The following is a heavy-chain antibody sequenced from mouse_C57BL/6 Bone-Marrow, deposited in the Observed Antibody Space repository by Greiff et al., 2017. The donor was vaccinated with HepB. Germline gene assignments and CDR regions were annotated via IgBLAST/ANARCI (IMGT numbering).Heavy chain of an antibody. V-gene: IGHV5-6*01. CDR1: GFTFSSYG. J-gene: IGHJ3*01. CDR2: ISSGGSYT. D-gene: IGHD1-1*01. CDR3: ARPPFITTAWFAY. Sequence: EVQLVESGGDLVKPGGSLKLSCAASGFTFSSYGMSWVRQTPDKRLEWVATISSGGSYTYYPDSVKGRFTISRDNAKNTLYLQMSSLKSEDTAMYYCARPPFITTAWFAYWGQGTLVTVSA.